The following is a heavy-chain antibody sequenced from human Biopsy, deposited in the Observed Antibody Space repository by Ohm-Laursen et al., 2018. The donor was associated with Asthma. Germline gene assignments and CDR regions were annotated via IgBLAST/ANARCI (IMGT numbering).Heavy chain of an antibody. Sequence: SLRLSCAASGFTFSSYSMNWVRQAPGKGLEWVSSISSSSSYIYYADSVEGRFTISRDNAKNSLYLQMNSLRAEDTAVYYCARDGTDMNEAMPKDYWGRGTLVTVSS. CDR3: ARDGTDMNEAMPKDY. J-gene: IGHJ4*02. CDR1: GFTFSSYS. CDR2: ISSSSSYI. D-gene: IGHD2-2*01. V-gene: IGHV3-21*01.